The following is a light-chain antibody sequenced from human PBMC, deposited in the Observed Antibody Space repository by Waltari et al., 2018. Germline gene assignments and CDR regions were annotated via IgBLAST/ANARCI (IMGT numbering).Light chain of an antibody. V-gene: IGKV3-20*01. CDR3: QQYAASAYS. J-gene: IGKJ2*03. CDR1: QSLGTAY. CDR2: GAS. Sequence: EIVLTQSPGTVSLSPGERATLSCRASQSLGTAYLAWYQQKPGQTPRLLIYGASNRVPGVPGRFSGGGSGTDFTLTIDRLDPEDFAVYYCQQYAASAYSFGQGTKVEIK.